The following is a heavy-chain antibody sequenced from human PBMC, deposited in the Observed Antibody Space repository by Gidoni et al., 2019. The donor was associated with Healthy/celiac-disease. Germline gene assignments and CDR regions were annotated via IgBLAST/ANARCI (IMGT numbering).Heavy chain of an antibody. CDR2: MGTAGDT. D-gene: IGHD3-22*01. Sequence: EVQLVESGGGLVQPGGSLRLSCAASGFTFSSYDMHWVRQATGKGLEWVSAMGTAGDTYYPGSVKGRFTISRENAKNSLYLQMNSLRAGDTAVYYCARVWSSGSYDYWGQGTLVTVSS. CDR1: GFTFSSYD. V-gene: IGHV3-13*04. CDR3: ARVWSSGSYDY. J-gene: IGHJ4*02.